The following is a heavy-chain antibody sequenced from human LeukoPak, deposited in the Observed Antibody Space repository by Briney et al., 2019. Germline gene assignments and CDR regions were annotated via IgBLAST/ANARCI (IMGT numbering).Heavy chain of an antibody. CDR2: IWYDGSNK. Sequence: GPCLRLSWAASGLTFSSYGMHWVHQPPGKGLEWVAVIWYDGSNKCYADSVKGRFTISRDNSKNTLYLQMNSLRAEDTAVYYCAGDYGDHYYGMDVWGQGTTVTVSS. CDR1: GLTFSSYG. D-gene: IGHD4-17*01. CDR3: AGDYGDHYYGMDV. J-gene: IGHJ6*02. V-gene: IGHV3-33*01.